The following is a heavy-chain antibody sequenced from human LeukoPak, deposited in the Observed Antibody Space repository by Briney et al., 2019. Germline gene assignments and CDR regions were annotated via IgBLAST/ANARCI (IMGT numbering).Heavy chain of an antibody. CDR3: AKDGQAVGEYYFDY. D-gene: IGHD6-19*01. Sequence: GGSLRLSCAASGFTFSSSDMHWVRQAPGKGLEWVATISYDGGEKNYAAAVQGRFTVPGNNPMNTLNLQMNSLRVEDTALYYCAKDGQAVGEYYFDYWGQGTLVTVSS. V-gene: IGHV3-30*18. CDR2: ISYDGGEK. CDR1: GFTFSSSD. J-gene: IGHJ4*02.